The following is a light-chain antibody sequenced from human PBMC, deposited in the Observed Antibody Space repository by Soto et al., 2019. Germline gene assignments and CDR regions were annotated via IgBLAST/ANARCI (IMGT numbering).Light chain of an antibody. CDR2: NDR. Sequence: SYELTQPPSVSVAPGQTARITCGGNNIGSKSVHWYHQKPGQAPVLVVYNDRARPSGSPERFSGSNSGDTAALTISRVGAGDEATYYCQVWDTTTDHVVFGGRTK. CDR1: NIGSKS. CDR3: QVWDTTTDHVV. V-gene: IGLV3-21*02. J-gene: IGLJ2*01.